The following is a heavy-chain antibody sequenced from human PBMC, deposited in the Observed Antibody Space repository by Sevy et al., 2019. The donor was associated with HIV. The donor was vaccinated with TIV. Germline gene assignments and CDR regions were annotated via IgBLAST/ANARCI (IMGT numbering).Heavy chain of an antibody. CDR1: GFTFSSYA. J-gene: IGHJ4*02. CDR2: ISYDGSNK. V-gene: IGHV3-30-3*01. Sequence: GGSLRLSCAASGFTFSSYAMHWVRQAPGKGLEWVAVISYDGSNKYYADSVKGRFTISRDNSKNTLYLQMNSLRAEDTAVYYCSRGKGTLSMYYFDYWGQGTLVTVSS. D-gene: IGHD3-16*02. CDR3: SRGKGTLSMYYFDY.